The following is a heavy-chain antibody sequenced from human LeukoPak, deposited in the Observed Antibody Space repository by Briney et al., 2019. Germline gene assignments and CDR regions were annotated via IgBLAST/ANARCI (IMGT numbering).Heavy chain of an antibody. J-gene: IGHJ6*03. Sequence: PGGSLRLSCAASGFTFDDYGMSWARQALGKGLEWASGINWNGGSTGYAGSVKGRFTISRDNAKNSLYLQMNSLRAEDTALYYCAREEVLTIFGVAPYYYYYMDVWGKGTTVTVSS. CDR2: INWNGGST. CDR3: AREEVLTIFGVAPYYYYYMDV. D-gene: IGHD3-3*01. V-gene: IGHV3-20*04. CDR1: GFTFDDYG.